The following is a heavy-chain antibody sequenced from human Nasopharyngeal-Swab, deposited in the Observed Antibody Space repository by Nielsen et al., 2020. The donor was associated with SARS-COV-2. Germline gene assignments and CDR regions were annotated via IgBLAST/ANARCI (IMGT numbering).Heavy chain of an antibody. CDR1: GFTFNSYA. V-gene: IGHV3-21*04. Sequence: GESLKISCAASGFTFNSYAMNWVRQAPGKGLEWVSSISSSSSYIYYADSVKGRFTISRDNAKNTLYLQMNSLRAEDTAVYYCARHYSSSWYSWFDPWGQGTLVTVSS. CDR2: ISSSSSYI. J-gene: IGHJ5*02. CDR3: ARHYSSSWYSWFDP. D-gene: IGHD6-13*01.